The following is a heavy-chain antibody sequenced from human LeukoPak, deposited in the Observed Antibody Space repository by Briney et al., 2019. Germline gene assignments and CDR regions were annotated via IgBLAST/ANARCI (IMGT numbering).Heavy chain of an antibody. J-gene: IGHJ4*02. V-gene: IGHV1-69*13. CDR3: ARGIEWETTHDY. CDR2: IIPIFGTA. CDR1: GGTFSSYA. D-gene: IGHD1-26*01. Sequence: ASVKISCKASGGTFSSYAISWVRRAPGQGLEWMGGIIPIFGTANYAQKFQGRVTITADESTSTAYMELSSLRSEDTAVYYCARGIEWETTHDYWGQGTLVTVSS.